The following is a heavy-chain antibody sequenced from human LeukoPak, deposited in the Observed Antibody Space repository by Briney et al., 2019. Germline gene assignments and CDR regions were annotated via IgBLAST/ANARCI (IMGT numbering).Heavy chain of an antibody. D-gene: IGHD2-2*01. CDR3: AKNIPNCSSTSCPLDY. CDR2: ISYDGSNK. J-gene: IGHJ4*02. V-gene: IGHV3-30*18. Sequence: PGGSLRLSCAASGFTFISYDIHWVRQAPSKGLEWVAVISYDGSNKYYADSVKGRFTISRDNSKNTLYLQVNSLRTEDTAVYYCAKNIPNCSSTSCPLDYWGQGTLVTVSS. CDR1: GFTFISYD.